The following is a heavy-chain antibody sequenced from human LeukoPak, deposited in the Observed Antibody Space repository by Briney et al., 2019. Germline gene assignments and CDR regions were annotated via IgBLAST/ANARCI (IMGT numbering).Heavy chain of an antibody. V-gene: IGHV4-59*12. Sequence: SETLSLTCTVSGGSISSYYWSWIRQPPGKGLEWIGYIYYSGSTIYNPSLKSRVTISVDTSKNQFSLKLSSVTAADTAVYYCANYYDSSGYLHYWGQGTLVTVSS. CDR1: GGSISSYY. CDR2: IYYSGST. J-gene: IGHJ4*02. CDR3: ANYYDSSGYLHY. D-gene: IGHD3-22*01.